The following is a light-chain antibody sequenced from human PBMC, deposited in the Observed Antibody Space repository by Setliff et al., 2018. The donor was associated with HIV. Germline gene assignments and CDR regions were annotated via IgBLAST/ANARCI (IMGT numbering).Light chain of an antibody. J-gene: IGLJ3*02. CDR3: SSYTSTSTLV. Sequence: QSVLTQAASVSGSPGQSITMSCTGTRSDVGGYNYVSWYQQHPGKAPKLMIYDVSNRPSGVSNRFSGSKSGNTASLTISGLQAEDEADYYCSSYTSTSTLVFGGGT. CDR2: DVS. V-gene: IGLV2-14*03. CDR1: RSDVGGYNY.